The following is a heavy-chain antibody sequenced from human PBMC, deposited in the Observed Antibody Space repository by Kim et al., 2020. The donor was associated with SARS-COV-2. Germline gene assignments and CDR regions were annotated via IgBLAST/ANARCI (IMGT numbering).Heavy chain of an antibody. CDR3: ARTNNKQQLRYFDWLSQGNYYYYGMDV. D-gene: IGHD3-9*01. J-gene: IGHJ6*02. CDR2: INPSGGST. CDR1: GYTFTSYY. Sequence: ASVKVSCKASGYTFTSYYMHWVRQAPGQGLEWMGIINPSGGSTSYAQKFQGRVTMTRDTSTSTVYMELSSLRSEDTAVYYCARTNNKQQLRYFDWLSQGNYYYYGMDVWGQGTPVTVSS. V-gene: IGHV1-46*01.